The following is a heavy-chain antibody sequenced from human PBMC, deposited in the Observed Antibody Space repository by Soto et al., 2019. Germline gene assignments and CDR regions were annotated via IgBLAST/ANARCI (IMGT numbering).Heavy chain of an antibody. D-gene: IGHD4-4*01. CDR3: ARALQKNWFDP. CDR1: GFTFISYW. CDR2: INSDGSST. V-gene: IGHV3-74*01. Sequence: GGSLRLSCAASGFTFISYWMHWVLQAPGKGLVWVSRINSDGSSTSYADSVKGRFTISRDNAKNTLYLQMNSLRAEDTAVYYCARALQKNWFDPWGQGTLVTVSS. J-gene: IGHJ5*02.